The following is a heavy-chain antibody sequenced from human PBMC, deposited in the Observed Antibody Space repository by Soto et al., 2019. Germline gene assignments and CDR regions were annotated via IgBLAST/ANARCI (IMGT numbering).Heavy chain of an antibody. CDR1: GFNFGDYT. CDR2: ISGGGGNS. CDR3: AKETFGVGWSLDF. V-gene: IGHV3-23*01. D-gene: IGHD6-19*01. Sequence: HLLKSGGGLVQPGGSRRLSCAASGFNFGDYTMTWVRQAPGKGLVWMSTISGGGGNSYYADVVKGRFTITRDNSKNTLYLQMNSLKGEDTALYFCAKETFGVGWSLDFCGLGTLVTVSS. J-gene: IGHJ4*02.